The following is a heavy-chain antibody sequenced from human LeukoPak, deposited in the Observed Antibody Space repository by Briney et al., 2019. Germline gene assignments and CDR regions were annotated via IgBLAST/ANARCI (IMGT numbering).Heavy chain of an antibody. V-gene: IGHV4-34*01. D-gene: IGHD6-19*01. Sequence: SETLSLTCAVYGGSFSGYYWSWIRQPPGKGLEWIGEINHSGSTNYNPSLKSRVTISVDTSKNQFSLKLSSVTAADTAVYYCARPGSSGWYGGHWFDPWGQGTLVTVSS. CDR2: INHSGST. J-gene: IGHJ5*02. CDR3: ARPGSSGWYGGHWFDP. CDR1: GGSFSGYY.